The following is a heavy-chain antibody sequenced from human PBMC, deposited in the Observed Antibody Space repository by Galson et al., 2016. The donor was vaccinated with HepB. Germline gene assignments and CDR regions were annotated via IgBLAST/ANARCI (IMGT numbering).Heavy chain of an antibody. CDR2: IHDDGST. CDR1: GFSVSNNY. J-gene: IGHJ6*02. Sequence: SLRLSCAASGFSVSNNYMSWVRQAPGKGLECVSVIHDDGSTNYADSVMGRFTISRDNSKNTLYLEMNSLRAEDVAVYYCARASGIRGIKGAMDVGGQGTTVSVSS. D-gene: IGHD3-10*01. CDR3: ARASGIRGIKGAMDV. V-gene: IGHV3-53*01.